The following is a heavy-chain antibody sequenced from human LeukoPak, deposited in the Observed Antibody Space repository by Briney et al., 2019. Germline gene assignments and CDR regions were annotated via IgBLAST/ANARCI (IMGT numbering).Heavy chain of an antibody. CDR1: GFTFSTYS. D-gene: IGHD3-9*01. V-gene: IGHV3-21*01. J-gene: IGHJ4*02. Sequence: KSGGSLRLSCVASGFTFSTYSMNWVRQAPGKGLEWVSSITASSTAIYSADSVKGRFTISRDNAKNLLYLQMNSLRAEDTAVYYCARTYYDILTGYNPYFDYWGQGILVTVSS. CDR3: ARTYYDILTGYNPYFDY. CDR2: ITASSTAI.